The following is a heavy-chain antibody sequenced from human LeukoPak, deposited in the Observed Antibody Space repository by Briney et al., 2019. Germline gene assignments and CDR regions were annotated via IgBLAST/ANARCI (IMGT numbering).Heavy chain of an antibody. J-gene: IGHJ5*02. CDR3: ATQYSSSWYLGWFDP. V-gene: IGHV4-39*01. CDR1: GDSISTSNSY. CDR2: IYYSGNT. D-gene: IGHD6-13*01. Sequence: SETLSLTCTVSGDSISTSNSYWGWTRQPPGKGLEWIGSIYYSGNTYYNASLKSRVTISVDTSKNQFSLKLTSVTAADTAVYYCATQYSSSWYLGWFDPWGQGTLVTVSS.